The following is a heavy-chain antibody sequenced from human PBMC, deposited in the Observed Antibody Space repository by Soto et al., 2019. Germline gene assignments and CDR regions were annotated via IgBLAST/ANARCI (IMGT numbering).Heavy chain of an antibody. D-gene: IGHD3-22*01. J-gene: IGHJ4*02. Sequence: ASVKVSCKAPGYTFTSYYMHWVRQAPGQGLEWMGIINPSGGSTSYAQKFQGRVTMTRDTSTSTVYMELSSLRSEDTAVYYCARETYYYDSSGFVDYWGQGTLVTVS. V-gene: IGHV1-46*01. CDR1: GYTFTSYY. CDR3: ARETYYYDSSGFVDY. CDR2: INPSGGST.